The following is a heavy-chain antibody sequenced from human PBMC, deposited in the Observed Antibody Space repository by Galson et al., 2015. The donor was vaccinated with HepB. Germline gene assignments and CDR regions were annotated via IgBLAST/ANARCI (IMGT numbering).Heavy chain of an antibody. Sequence: SLRLSCAASGFTFSNYGMHWVRQAPGKGLEWVAVISYDGSNKYYADSVKGRFTISRDNSKNTLYLQMNSLRAEDTAVYYCAKGYSSGWYWGGGIDVWGQGTTVTVSS. V-gene: IGHV3-30*18. CDR3: AKGYSSGWYWGGGIDV. J-gene: IGHJ6*02. CDR2: ISYDGSNK. CDR1: GFTFSNYG. D-gene: IGHD6-19*01.